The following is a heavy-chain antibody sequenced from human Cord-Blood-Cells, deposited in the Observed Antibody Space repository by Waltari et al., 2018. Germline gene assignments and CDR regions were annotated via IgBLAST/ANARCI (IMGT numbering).Heavy chain of an antibody. D-gene: IGHD3-3*01. Sequence: QVQLQESGPGLVKPSETLSLTCTVSGGSISSYYWSWIRQPAGKGLEWIGRIYTSGSTNYSPSLKSRVTMSVDTSKNQFSLKLSSVTAADTAVYYCARDHPLDDFWSGSNWFDPWGQGTLVTVSS. V-gene: IGHV4-4*07. CDR1: GGSISSYY. J-gene: IGHJ5*02. CDR2: IYTSGST. CDR3: ARDHPLDDFWSGSNWFDP.